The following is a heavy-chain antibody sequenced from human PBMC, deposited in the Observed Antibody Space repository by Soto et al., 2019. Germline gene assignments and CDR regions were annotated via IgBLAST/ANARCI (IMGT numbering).Heavy chain of an antibody. Sequence: LRLSCAASGFIFSNYAMHWVRQAPGKGLEWVTIISFDGSKTHYADSVRGRFTISRDNSNNTLSLQMSNLRPEDTALYYCAREGGNGYSYGYSFDYWGQGTQVTVSS. CDR2: ISFDGSKT. J-gene: IGHJ4*02. CDR3: AREGGNGYSYGYSFDY. V-gene: IGHV3-30-3*01. D-gene: IGHD5-18*01. CDR1: GFIFSNYA.